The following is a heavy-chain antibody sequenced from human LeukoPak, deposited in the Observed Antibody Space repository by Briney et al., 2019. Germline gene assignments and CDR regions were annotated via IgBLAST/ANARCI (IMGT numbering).Heavy chain of an antibody. CDR1: GYTFTSYY. J-gene: IGHJ4*02. Sequence: ASVKVSCKASGYTFTSYYIDWVRQATGQGLEWMGWMNPNSGNTGYAQKFQGRVTMTRNTSISTAYMELSSLRSEDTAVYYCARGLVDTALDYWGQGALVTASS. D-gene: IGHD5-18*01. V-gene: IGHV1-8*01. CDR2: MNPNSGNT. CDR3: ARGLVDTALDY.